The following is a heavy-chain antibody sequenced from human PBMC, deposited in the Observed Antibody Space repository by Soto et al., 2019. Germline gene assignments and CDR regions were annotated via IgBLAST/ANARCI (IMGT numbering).Heavy chain of an antibody. D-gene: IGHD2-2*01. Sequence: QVHLQESGPGLVKPSEPLSLTCSVSGGTISGYYWTWIRQPAGKGLEWIGRIYSSGNTKYNPYLQSRVTMSLDTSHIQFALRLTSVTAADSCVYYCESGQRVSDWFDPWGQGTLVTFSS. CDR2: IYSSGNT. J-gene: IGHJ5*02. V-gene: IGHV4-4*07. CDR1: GGTISGYY. CDR3: ESGQRVSDWFDP.